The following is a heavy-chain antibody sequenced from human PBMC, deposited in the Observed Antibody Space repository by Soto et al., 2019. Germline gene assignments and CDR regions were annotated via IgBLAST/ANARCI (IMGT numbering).Heavy chain of an antibody. V-gene: IGHV5-51*01. J-gene: IGHJ6*02. Sequence: PGESLKISCKGSRYSFTSYWIGWVRQMPGKGLEWMGIIYPGDSDTRYSPSFQGQVTISADKSISTAYLQWSSLKASDTAMYYCARQGNWEWEILSQTFDYYGMDVWGQGTTVTVSS. CDR1: RYSFTSYW. CDR3: ARQGNWEWEILSQTFDYYGMDV. D-gene: IGHD1-26*01. CDR2: IYPGDSDT.